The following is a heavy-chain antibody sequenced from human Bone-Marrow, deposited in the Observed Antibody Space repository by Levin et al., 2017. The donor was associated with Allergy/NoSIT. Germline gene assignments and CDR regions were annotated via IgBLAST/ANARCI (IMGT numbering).Heavy chain of an antibody. D-gene: IGHD2-15*01. CDR1: GYSFTSYW. Sequence: GGSLRLSCEGSGYSFTSYWIAWVRQMPGKGLEWMGIIYPGDSDTRYSPSFQGHVTISVDKSISTAYLQWSSLQASDTAMYYCARMGKISEGRNWFDPWGQGTLVTVSS. V-gene: IGHV5-51*01. CDR3: ARMGKISEGRNWFDP. J-gene: IGHJ5*02. CDR2: IYPGDSDT.